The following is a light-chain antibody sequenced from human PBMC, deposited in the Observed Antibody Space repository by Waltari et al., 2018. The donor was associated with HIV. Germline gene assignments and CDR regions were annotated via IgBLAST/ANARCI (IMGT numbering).Light chain of an antibody. CDR3: QQYASSPST. CDR1: QSFDSDY. CDR2: GAYGAF. J-gene: IGKJ4*01. Sequence: EIVLTQSPVTLSLSPGERATLSCRASQSFDSDYLAWYQQKPGQSPRLLVYGAYGAFTWAPGIPDRFRGSGSGTDFSVAISGLQPEDSAMYYCQQYASSPSTFGGGTKVEIK. V-gene: IGKV3-20*01.